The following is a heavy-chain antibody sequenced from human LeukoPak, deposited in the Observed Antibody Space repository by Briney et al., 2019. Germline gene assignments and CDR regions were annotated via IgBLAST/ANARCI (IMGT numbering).Heavy chain of an antibody. CDR3: ARTQDVVVVVAATNGFDI. CDR2: IIPIFGTA. D-gene: IGHD2-15*01. Sequence: SVKVSCKASGGTFSGYAISWVRQAPGQGLEWMGGIIPIFGTANYAQKFQGRVTITTDESTSTAYMELSRLRSEDTAVYYCARTQDVVVVVAATNGFDIWGQGTMVTVSS. V-gene: IGHV1-69*05. CDR1: GGTFSGYA. J-gene: IGHJ3*02.